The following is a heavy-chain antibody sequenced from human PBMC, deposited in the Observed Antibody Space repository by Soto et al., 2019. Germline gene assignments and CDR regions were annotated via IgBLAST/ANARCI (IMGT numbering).Heavy chain of an antibody. CDR2: IIPIFGTE. J-gene: IGHJ6*02. D-gene: IGHD2-2*01. CDR3: STSVYCSTTRCYYYYGLDV. CDR1: GGTFSSHS. Sequence: QAQLVQSGAEVKKPGSSVKVSCKVSGGTFSSHSINWVRQAPGQGPEWMGGIIPIFGTENYAQKFQGRVTITADESTSTAYMELSSLTSEDTALYYCSTSVYCSTTRCYYYYGLDVWGQGTTVIVSS. V-gene: IGHV1-69*01.